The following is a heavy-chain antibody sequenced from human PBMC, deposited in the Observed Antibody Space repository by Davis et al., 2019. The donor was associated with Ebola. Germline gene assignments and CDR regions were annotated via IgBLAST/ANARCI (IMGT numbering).Heavy chain of an antibody. CDR3: ARGWLRGGMDV. V-gene: IGHV6-1*01. Sequence: HSQTLSLTCAISGDSVSSAGWNWIRQSPSRGLEWLGRTYYKSKWYNDYAVSVKSRITINPDTSKNQFSLHLNSVTPDDTALYYCARGWLRGGMDVWGEGTTVTVSS. CDR1: GDSVSSAG. D-gene: IGHD5-18*01. CDR2: TYYKSKWYN. J-gene: IGHJ6*04.